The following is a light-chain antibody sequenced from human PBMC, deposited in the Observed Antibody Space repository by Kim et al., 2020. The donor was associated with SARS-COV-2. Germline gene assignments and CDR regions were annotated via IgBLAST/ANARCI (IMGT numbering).Light chain of an antibody. CDR2: EVG. V-gene: IGLV2-8*01. CDR1: SGDVVGYNY. Sequence: GQSDTISCTGTSGDVVGYNYVTWYQQHPGKAPNLMVYEVGKRPSGVTGRFSGSKSGNTASLTVSGLQAEDEADYYCSSYASNIAWVFGGGTKLTVL. CDR3: SSYASNIAWV. J-gene: IGLJ3*02.